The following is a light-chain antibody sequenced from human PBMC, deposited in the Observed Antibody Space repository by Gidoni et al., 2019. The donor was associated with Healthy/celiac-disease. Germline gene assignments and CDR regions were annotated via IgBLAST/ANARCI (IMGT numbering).Light chain of an antibody. CDR1: QSVSSSY. CDR3: RQYGSSPQT. V-gene: IGKV3-20*01. CDR2: GAS. J-gene: IGKJ2*01. Sequence: ESLLTQSPGTLSLSPGERATLSSRASQSVSSSYLAWYQQKPGQAPRLLIYGASSRATGIPDRFSGSGPGTDFTLTISRLEPEDFAVYYCRQYGSSPQTFGQGTKLEIK.